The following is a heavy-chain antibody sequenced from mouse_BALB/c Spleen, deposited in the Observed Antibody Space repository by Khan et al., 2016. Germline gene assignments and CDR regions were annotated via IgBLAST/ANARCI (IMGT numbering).Heavy chain of an antibody. J-gene: IGHJ4*01. CDR1: GYTFTSYW. CDR3: ARGGDYSLYYAMDY. V-gene: IGHV1-87*01. CDR2: IYPGDGDT. Sequence: QVQLQQSGAELARPGASVKLSCKASGYTFTSYWMQWVKQRPGQGLEWIGAIYPGDGDTRYTQKFKGKATLTADKSSSTAYMQLSSLASEESAVYDCARGGDYSLYYAMDYWGQGTSVTVSS. D-gene: IGHD1-1*01.